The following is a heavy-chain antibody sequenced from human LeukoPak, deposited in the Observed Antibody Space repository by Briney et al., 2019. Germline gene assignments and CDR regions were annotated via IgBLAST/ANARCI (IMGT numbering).Heavy chain of an antibody. CDR3: ANLPIRGSGSYYTDY. CDR2: IRYDGSDK. Sequence: HPGGSLRLSCAASGFTFSSYGMRWVRQAPGKGLEWVAFIRYDGSDKYYADSVKGRFTISRDNSKNTLYLQMNSLRAEDTAAYYCANLPIRGSGSYYTDYWRQGTLVSVRS. CDR1: GFTFSSYG. D-gene: IGHD3-10*01. J-gene: IGHJ4*02. V-gene: IGHV3-30*02.